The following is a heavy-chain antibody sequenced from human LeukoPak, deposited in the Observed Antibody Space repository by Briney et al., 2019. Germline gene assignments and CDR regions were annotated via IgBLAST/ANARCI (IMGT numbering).Heavy chain of an antibody. J-gene: IGHJ4*02. D-gene: IGHD6-25*01. Sequence: SETLSLTCAASDASFTNYIWSWIRPPPGKGPEWVGEVSPGGTTKNPSLESRVSISLDTTKNQFFLNLTSVTAADAAVYFCATDSYSSIGYYWGQGILVTVSS. V-gene: IGHV4-34*01. CDR3: ATDSYSSIGYY. CDR1: DASFTNYI. CDR2: VSPGGTT.